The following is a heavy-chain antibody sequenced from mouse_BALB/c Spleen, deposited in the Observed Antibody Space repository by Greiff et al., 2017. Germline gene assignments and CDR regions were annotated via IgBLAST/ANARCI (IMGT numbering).Heavy chain of an antibody. V-gene: IGHV1S29*02. D-gene: IGHD2-3*01. J-gene: IGHJ3*01. Sequence: VQLKESGPELVKPGASVKISCKASGYTFTDYNMHWVKQSHGKSLERIGYIYPYNGGTGYNQKFKSKATLTVDNSSSTAYMELRSLTSEDSAVYYCALMIPFAYWGQGTLVTVSA. CDR1: GYTFTDYN. CDR3: ALMIPFAY. CDR2: IYPYNGGT.